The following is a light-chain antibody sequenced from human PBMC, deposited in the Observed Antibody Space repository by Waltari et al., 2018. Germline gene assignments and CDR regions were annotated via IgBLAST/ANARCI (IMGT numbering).Light chain of an antibody. CDR2: WAS. Sequence: DIVMTQSPDSLAVSLGERATINCKSSQSVLYSSNNKNYLAWYQQKPGQPPKLIIYWASTRESGVPDRFSGSESGTDFTLTISSLQIEDFATYYCQQSYTTPYTFGQGTKLEIK. V-gene: IGKV4-1*01. CDR3: QQSYTTPYT. CDR1: QSVLYSSNNKNY. J-gene: IGKJ2*01.